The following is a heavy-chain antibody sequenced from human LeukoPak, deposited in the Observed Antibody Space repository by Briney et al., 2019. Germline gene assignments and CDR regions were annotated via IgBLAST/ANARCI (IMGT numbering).Heavy chain of an antibody. CDR3: ARDHDYSFDY. J-gene: IGHJ4*02. Sequence: GGSLRLSCAASGFMFSSHNMNWVRQAPGKGLEWVSYISSSGSTIYYEDSVEGRFTISRDNAKKSLYLQMNSLRAEDTAVYYCARDHDYSFDYWGQGTLVSVSS. CDR1: GFMFSSHN. CDR2: ISSSGSTI. V-gene: IGHV3-48*01. D-gene: IGHD4-11*01.